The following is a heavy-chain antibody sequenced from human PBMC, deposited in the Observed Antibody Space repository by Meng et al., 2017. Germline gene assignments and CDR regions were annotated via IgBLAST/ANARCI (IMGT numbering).Heavy chain of an antibody. Sequence: ASVKVSCKASGYTFTRYAMIWVRQAPGQGLEWMGWINTNTGNPTYAQGFTGRFVFSLDTSVSTAYLQISSLKAEDTAVYYCARGRDTAMVTRALGYWGQGTLVTVSS. V-gene: IGHV7-4-1*02. CDR2: INTNTGNP. CDR1: GYTFTRYA. J-gene: IGHJ4*02. D-gene: IGHD5-18*01. CDR3: ARGRDTAMVTRALGY.